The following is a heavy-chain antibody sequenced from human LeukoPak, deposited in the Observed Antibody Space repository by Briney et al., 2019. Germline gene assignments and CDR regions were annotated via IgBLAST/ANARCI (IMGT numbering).Heavy chain of an antibody. CDR1: GDSVSGNSAA. J-gene: IGHJ3*02. D-gene: IGHD3-3*01. V-gene: IGHV6-1*01. CDR3: ATWSARYSDVFDI. CDR2: TYYRSKWYN. Sequence: SQTLSLTCAISGDSVSGNSAAWTWIRQSPSRGLEWLGRTYYRSKWYNDYSVFVKSRMTINPDTSKNQFSLHLNSVTPEDTAVYYCATWSARYSDVFDIWGQGTMVTVSS.